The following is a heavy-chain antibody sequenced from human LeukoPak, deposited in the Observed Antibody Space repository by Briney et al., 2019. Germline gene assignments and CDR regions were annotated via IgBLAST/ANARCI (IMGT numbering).Heavy chain of an antibody. Sequence: SETLSLTCTVSGGSISSYYWSWIRQPPGKGLEWIWYIYYSGSTNYNPSLKSRVTISVDTSKNQFSLKLSSVTAADTAVYYCARQKYSSGWYDYWGQGSLVSVSS. J-gene: IGHJ4*02. D-gene: IGHD6-19*01. CDR2: IYYSGST. CDR3: ARQKYSSGWYDY. V-gene: IGHV4-59*01. CDR1: GGSISSYY.